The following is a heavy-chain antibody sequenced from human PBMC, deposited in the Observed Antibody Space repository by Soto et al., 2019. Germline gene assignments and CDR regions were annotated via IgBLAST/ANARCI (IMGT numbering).Heavy chain of an antibody. Sequence: PWGSLRFPCVPCALNLSSYGMSWLRQAPGKGLEWVSGISVSGDNRYYADSVKGRFTISRENSKNTLYPQMNNLSSEDTAVYYCADGGAWSFNFFCWGQRTLVTASS. J-gene: IGHJ4*02. CDR3: ADGGAWSFNFFC. CDR2: ISVSGDNR. D-gene: IGHD2-21*01. CDR1: ALNLSSYG. V-gene: IGHV3-23*01.